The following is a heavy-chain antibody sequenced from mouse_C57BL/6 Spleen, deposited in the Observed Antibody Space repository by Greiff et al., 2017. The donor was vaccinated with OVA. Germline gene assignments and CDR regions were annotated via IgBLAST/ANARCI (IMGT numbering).Heavy chain of an antibody. D-gene: IGHD2-5*01. CDR1: GYTFTSYW. CDR2: IHPNSGST. CDR3: ARDSNYAYAMDY. Sequence: QVQLQQPGAELVKPGASVKLSCKASGYTFTSYWMHWVKQRPGQGLEWIGMIHPNSGSTNYNETFKSKATLTVDKSSSTAYMQLSSLTSEDSAVYYCARDSNYAYAMDYWGQGTSVTVSS. V-gene: IGHV1-64*01. J-gene: IGHJ4*01.